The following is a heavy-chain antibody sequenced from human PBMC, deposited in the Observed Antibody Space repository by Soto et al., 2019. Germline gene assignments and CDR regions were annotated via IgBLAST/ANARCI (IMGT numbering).Heavy chain of an antibody. CDR3: ARDLYSSSWYSSAFDI. CDR2: ISSSSSYI. D-gene: IGHD6-13*01. V-gene: IGHV3-21*01. CDR1: GFTFSSYS. Sequence: XXSLRLSFAASGFTFSSYSMHWVLQAPGKGLEWVSSISSSSSYIYYADSVKGRFTISRDNAKNSLYLQMNSLRADHTAVYYCARDLYSSSWYSSAFDIWGQGTMVTVSS. J-gene: IGHJ3*02.